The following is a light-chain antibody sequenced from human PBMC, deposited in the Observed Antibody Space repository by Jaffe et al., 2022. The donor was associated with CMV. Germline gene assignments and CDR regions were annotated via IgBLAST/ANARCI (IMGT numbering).Light chain of an antibody. CDR1: SSDVGSYNL. CDR3: CSYAGSRTFV. V-gene: IGLV2-23*02. CDR2: EVN. Sequence: QSALTQPASVSGSPGQSITISCTGTSSDVGSYNLLSWYQQYPGKAPKFIIYEVNKRPSGVSNRFSGSKSGNTASLTISGLQAEDEADYYCCSYAGSRTFVFGGGTKLTVL. J-gene: IGLJ2*01.